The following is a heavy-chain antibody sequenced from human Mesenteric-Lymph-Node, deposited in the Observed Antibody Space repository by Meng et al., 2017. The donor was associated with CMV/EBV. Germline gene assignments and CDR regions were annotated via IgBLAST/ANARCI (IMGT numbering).Heavy chain of an antibody. CDR3: ARLDFYGMDV. J-gene: IGHJ6*02. CDR2: ISSSSSYI. CDR1: GFTFSSYS. Sequence: GESLKISCAASGFTFSSYSMNWVRQAPGKGLEWVSSISSSSSYIYYADSVKGRFTISRDNAKNSLYLQMNSLRAEDTAVYYCARLDFYGMDVWDQGTTVTVSS. V-gene: IGHV3-21*01.